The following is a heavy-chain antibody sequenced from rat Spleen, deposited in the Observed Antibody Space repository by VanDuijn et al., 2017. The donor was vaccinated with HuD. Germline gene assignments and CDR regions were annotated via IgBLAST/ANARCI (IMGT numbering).Heavy chain of an antibody. D-gene: IGHD1-6*01. Sequence: EVQLVESGGGLVQPGRSLKLSCAASGFTFSDYAMAWVRQAPKKGLEWVATISTGGGNTYYRDSVKGRFTISRDNAKSTLYLQMDSLRSEYTATYYCARQTYYGHGYFDYWGQGVMVTVSS. CDR1: GFTFSDYA. V-gene: IGHV5S23*01. J-gene: IGHJ2*01. CDR3: ARQTYYGHGYFDY. CDR2: ISTGGGNT.